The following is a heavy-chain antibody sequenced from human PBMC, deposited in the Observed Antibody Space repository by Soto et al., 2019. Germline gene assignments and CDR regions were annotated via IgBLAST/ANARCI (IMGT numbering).Heavy chain of an antibody. D-gene: IGHD2-8*01. CDR2: INHSGST. V-gene: IGHV4-34*01. CDR3: ARGYCTNGVCYKNFDY. CDR1: GGSFSGYY. Sequence: PSATLSLTCAVYGGSFSGYYWSWIRQPPGKGLEWIGEINHSGSTNYNPSLKSRVTISVDTSKNQFSLKLSSVTAADTAVYYCARGYCTNGVCYKNFDYWGQGTLVTVSS. J-gene: IGHJ4*02.